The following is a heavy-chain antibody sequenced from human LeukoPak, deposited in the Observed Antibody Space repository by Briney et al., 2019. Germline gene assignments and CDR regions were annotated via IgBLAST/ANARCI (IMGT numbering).Heavy chain of an antibody. CDR2: IRYDGSDK. CDR1: GFTFSSYG. J-gene: IGHJ4*02. CDR3: AKYLAVGAFDY. V-gene: IGHV3-30*02. D-gene: IGHD6-19*01. Sequence: GGSLRLSCAASGFTFSSYGMHWVRQAPGKGLEWVSFIRYDGSDKYYADSVKGRFTISRDNSKNTLYLQMHSLRAEVTAVYYCAKYLAVGAFDYWGQGTLVTVSS.